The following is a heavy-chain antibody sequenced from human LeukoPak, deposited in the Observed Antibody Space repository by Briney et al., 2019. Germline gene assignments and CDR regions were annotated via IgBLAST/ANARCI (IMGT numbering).Heavy chain of an antibody. Sequence: GGSLRLSCAASGFTFSSYGMHWVRQAPGKGLEGVAVIWYDGSNKYYADSVKGRFTISRDNSKNTLYLQMNSLRAEDTAVYYCARDQGNSLGVILDYWGQGTLVTVSS. J-gene: IGHJ4*02. D-gene: IGHD1-7*01. V-gene: IGHV3-33*01. CDR3: ARDQGNSLGVILDY. CDR1: GFTFSSYG. CDR2: IWYDGSNK.